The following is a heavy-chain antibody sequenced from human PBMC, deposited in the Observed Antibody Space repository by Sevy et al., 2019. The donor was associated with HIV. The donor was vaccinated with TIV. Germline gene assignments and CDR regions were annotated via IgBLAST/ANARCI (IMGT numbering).Heavy chain of an antibody. CDR1: GLTVSSNF. V-gene: IGHV3-53*01. J-gene: IGHJ4*02. Sequence: GGSLRLSCAASGLTVSSNFMSWVRQAPGKGLEWVSVIYIGGSTYYADSVKGRFTISRDNSKNTLYLQMNSLRVEDTAVYYCARGKHISDYYGSFDYLGQGTLVTVSS. D-gene: IGHD3-3*01. CDR2: IYIGGST. CDR3: ARGKHISDYYGSFDY.